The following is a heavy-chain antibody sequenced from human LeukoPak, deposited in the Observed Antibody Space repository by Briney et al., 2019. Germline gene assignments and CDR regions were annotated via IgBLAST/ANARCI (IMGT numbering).Heavy chain of an antibody. Sequence: GGSLRLSCAASGFTFSSYAMSWVRQAPGKGLEWVSAISGSGGSTYYADSVKGRFTISRDNAKNSLYLQMNSLRAEDTAVYYCAREGSSTLFDYWGQGTLVTVSS. CDR1: GFTFSSYA. D-gene: IGHD2-2*01. CDR2: ISGSGGST. CDR3: AREGSSTLFDY. V-gene: IGHV3-23*01. J-gene: IGHJ4*02.